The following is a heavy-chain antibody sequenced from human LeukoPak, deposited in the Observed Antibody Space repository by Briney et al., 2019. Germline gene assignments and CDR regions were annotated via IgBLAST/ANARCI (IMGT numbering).Heavy chain of an antibody. Sequence: GRSLRLSCAASGFTVSSNYMSWVRQAPGKGLEWVSVIYSGGSTYYADSVKGRFTISRDNSKNTLYLQMNSLRAEDTAVYYCASHSPTPDAFDIWGQGTMVTVSS. CDR2: IYSGGST. V-gene: IGHV3-53*01. J-gene: IGHJ3*02. CDR3: ASHSPTPDAFDI. CDR1: GFTVSSNY.